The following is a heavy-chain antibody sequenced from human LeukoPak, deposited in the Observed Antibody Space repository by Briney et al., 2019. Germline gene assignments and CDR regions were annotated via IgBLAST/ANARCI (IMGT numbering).Heavy chain of an antibody. D-gene: IGHD6-19*01. Sequence: GGSLRLSCAASGFTFINYAMNWVRQAPGKGLEWVSALSFSGLTTYYADSVRGRFTISRDNSKSTLYLQMNSLRAEDTALYYCARPTSGWYAGGFDYWGQGILVTVSS. CDR3: ARPTSGWYAGGFDY. J-gene: IGHJ4*02. V-gene: IGHV3-23*01. CDR1: GFTFINYA. CDR2: LSFSGLTT.